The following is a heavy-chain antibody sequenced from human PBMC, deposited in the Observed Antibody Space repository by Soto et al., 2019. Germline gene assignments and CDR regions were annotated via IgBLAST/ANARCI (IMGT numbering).Heavy chain of an antibody. CDR2: INPSGST. V-gene: IGHV4-34*01. D-gene: IGHD3-22*01. CDR1: GGYFSGYY. J-gene: IGHJ4*01. CDR3: ARNSSYYYDSSGYYVFDY. Sequence: SETLSLTFAVYGGYFSGYYWSWIRQPPGKEPERNVEINPSGSTNYNPSLKSRVNISVNPSKNQFSLKLSSVTAADKAVYYCARNSSYYYDSSGYYVFDYWGQGSLDTVSS.